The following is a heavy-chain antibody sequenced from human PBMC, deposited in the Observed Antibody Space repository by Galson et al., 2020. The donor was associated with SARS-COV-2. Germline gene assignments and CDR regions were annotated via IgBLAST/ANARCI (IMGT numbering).Heavy chain of an antibody. CDR3: TATRAY. J-gene: IGHJ4*02. CDR2: IHSNGSRT. V-gene: IGHV3-74*01. D-gene: IGHD1-26*01. Sequence: GGSLRLSCAASGLTLRNYWMHWVRPAPGNGLVWVSRIHSNGSRTSYADSVKGRFTISRDNAKHTLYLQMNSLRVEDTALYYCTATRAYWGQGTLVTVSS. CDR1: GLTLRNYW.